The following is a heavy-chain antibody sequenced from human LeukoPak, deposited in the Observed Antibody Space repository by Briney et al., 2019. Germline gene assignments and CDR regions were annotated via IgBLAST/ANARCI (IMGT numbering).Heavy chain of an antibody. Sequence: PGGSLRLSCAASGFTFSSYGMHWVRQAPGKGLEWVAVISYDGSNKYYADSVKGRFTISRDNSKNTLYLQMNSLRAEDTAVYYCAKDLMTTVTTYYYYGMDVWGQGTTVTVSS. CDR1: GFTFSSYG. D-gene: IGHD4-11*01. CDR2: ISYDGSNK. CDR3: AKDLMTTVTTYYYYGMDV. V-gene: IGHV3-30*18. J-gene: IGHJ6*02.